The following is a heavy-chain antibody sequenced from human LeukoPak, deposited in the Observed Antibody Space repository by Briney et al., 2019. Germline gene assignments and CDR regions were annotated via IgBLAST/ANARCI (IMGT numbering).Heavy chain of an antibody. V-gene: IGHV4-59*01. Sequence: SETLSLTCTVSGGSISSYYWSWIRQPPGKGLEWIGYIYYSGSTNYNPSLKSRVTISVDTSKNQFSLKLSSVTAADTAVYYCARVGLPDYYDSSGRWAFDIWGQGTMVTVSS. J-gene: IGHJ3*02. CDR2: IYYSGST. CDR1: GGSISSYY. D-gene: IGHD3-22*01. CDR3: ARVGLPDYYDSSGRWAFDI.